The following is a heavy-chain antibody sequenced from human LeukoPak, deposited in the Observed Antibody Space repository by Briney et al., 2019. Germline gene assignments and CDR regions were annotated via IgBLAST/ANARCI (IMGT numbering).Heavy chain of an antibody. Sequence: GESLKISCKGSGYCFISYWIGWVRQMPGRGLEWMGIIYPSDSTTRYSPSFQGQVTISAGKPISTAFLQWGSLKASDTAMYYCARLLARRPEVVVVVAAAPWGQGTLVTVSS. D-gene: IGHD2-15*01. J-gene: IGHJ5*02. V-gene: IGHV5-51*01. CDR1: GYCFISYW. CDR2: IYPSDSTT. CDR3: ARLLARRPEVVVVVAAAP.